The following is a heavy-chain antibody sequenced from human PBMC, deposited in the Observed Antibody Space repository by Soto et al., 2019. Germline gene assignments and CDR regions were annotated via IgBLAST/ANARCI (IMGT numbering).Heavy chain of an antibody. Sequence: QVRLVQSGAEVKKPGSSVKVSCEASGGSVSSSTLSWVRQAPGQGLEWMGRIIPILGRANYAQKFQDRVTITADKSTSTAYMELSSLRSEDTAVYFCAGDSGYSNYAFDFWGQGTLITVSS. J-gene: IGHJ4*02. V-gene: IGHV1-69*08. CDR2: IIPILGRA. D-gene: IGHD4-4*01. CDR3: AGDSGYSNYAFDF. CDR1: GGSVSSST.